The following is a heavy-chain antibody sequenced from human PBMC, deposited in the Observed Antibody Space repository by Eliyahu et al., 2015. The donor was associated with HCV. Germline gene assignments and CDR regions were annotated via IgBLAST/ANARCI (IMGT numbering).Heavy chain of an antibody. CDR3: ASGGGGIAVAGTGGWFDP. CDR2: IHYSGST. V-gene: IGHV4-59*01. CDR1: GASIXSYY. Sequence: QVQLQESGPGLVKPSETLSLTCTVSGASIXSYYWSWTRQPPGKGLEWIGYIHYSGSTNYNPSLKSRVTMSVDTSKNQFSLKLTSVTAADTAVYYCASGGGGIAVAGTGGWFDPWGQGTLVTVSS. D-gene: IGHD6-19*01. J-gene: IGHJ5*02.